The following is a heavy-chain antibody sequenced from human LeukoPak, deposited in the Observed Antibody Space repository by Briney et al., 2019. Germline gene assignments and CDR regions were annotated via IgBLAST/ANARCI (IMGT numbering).Heavy chain of an antibody. CDR1: GYTFTGYY. D-gene: IGHD3-22*01. CDR3: ARVSYDSSGYYSLFDY. J-gene: IGHJ4*02. Sequence: ASVKVSCKASGYTFTGYYMHWVRQAPGQGLEWMGRTNPNSGGTNYAQKFQGRVTMTRDTSISTAYMELSRLRSDDTAVYYCARVSYDSSGYYSLFDYWGQGTLVTVSS. CDR2: TNPNSGGT. V-gene: IGHV1-2*06.